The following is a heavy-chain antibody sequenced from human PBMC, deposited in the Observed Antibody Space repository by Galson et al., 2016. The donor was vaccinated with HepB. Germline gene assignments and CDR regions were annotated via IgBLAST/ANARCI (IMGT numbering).Heavy chain of an antibody. CDR1: GYTFTSDG. CDR2: ISVYNGNT. V-gene: IGHV1-18*01. J-gene: IGHJ4*02. CDR3: ARVQGSGSLND. D-gene: IGHD1-26*01. Sequence: SVKVSCKASGYTFTSDGISWVRQAPGRGLEWMGWISVYNGNTNYAQKVQGRVSMTTDTSTTTAYMELRSLRFDDTAVYYCARVQGSGSLNDWGQGTLVTVSS.